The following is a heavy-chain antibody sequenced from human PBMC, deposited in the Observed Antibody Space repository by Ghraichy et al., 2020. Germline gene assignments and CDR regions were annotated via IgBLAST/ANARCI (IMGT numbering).Heavy chain of an antibody. CDR2: FDPVDGAT. D-gene: IGHD3-16*01. CDR3: VSSPIGGGEDDEEDYYYYYYLAV. J-gene: IGHJ6*03. CDR1: GYSLSDLF. Sequence: ASVKVSCKVSGYSLSDLFMHWVRQAPGKGLEWMGGFDPVDGATTFAQKFQGRVSLTEDTSIGTAFMELSSLRSDDTAIYYCVSSPIGGGEDDEEDYYYYYYLAVWGKGTTVTVSS. V-gene: IGHV1-24*01.